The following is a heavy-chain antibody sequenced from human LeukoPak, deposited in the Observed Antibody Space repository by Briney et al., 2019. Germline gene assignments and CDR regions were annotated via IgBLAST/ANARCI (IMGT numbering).Heavy chain of an antibody. CDR1: GYTFTGYY. CDR2: INPNSGGT. Sequence: ASVKVSCKASGYTFTGYYMHWVRQAPGQGLEWMGWINPNSGGTNYAQEFQGRVTITRDTSASIAYMELSSLRSEDMAVYYCAREFRYDSSGYSFDPWGQGTLVTVSS. D-gene: IGHD3-22*01. CDR3: AREFRYDSSGYSFDP. J-gene: IGHJ5*02. V-gene: IGHV1-2*02.